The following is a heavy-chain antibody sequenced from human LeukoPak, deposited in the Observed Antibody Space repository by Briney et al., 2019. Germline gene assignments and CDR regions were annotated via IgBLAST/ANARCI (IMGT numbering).Heavy chain of an antibody. CDR3: ARDGYSSSWFFGFDP. D-gene: IGHD6-13*01. CDR1: GYTFTSYY. Sequence: ASVKVSCKASGYTFTSYYMHWVRQAPGQGLERMGIINPSGGSTSYAQKFQGRVTMTRDTSTSTVYMELSSLRSEDTAVYYCARDGYSSSWFFGFDPWGQGTLVTVSS. J-gene: IGHJ5*02. CDR2: INPSGGST. V-gene: IGHV1-46*01.